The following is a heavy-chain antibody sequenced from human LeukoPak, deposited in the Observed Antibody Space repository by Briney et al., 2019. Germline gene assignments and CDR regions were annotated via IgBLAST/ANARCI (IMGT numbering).Heavy chain of an antibody. V-gene: IGHV3-48*01. J-gene: IGHJ4*02. CDR3: ASLGYSYGLTGESPAYYFDY. CDR2: ISSSSSTI. Sequence: GGSLRLPCAASGFTFSSYSMNWVRQAPGKGLEWVSYISSSSSTIYYADSVKGRFTISRDNAKNSLYLQMNSLRAEDTAVYYCASLGYSYGLTGESPAYYFDYWGQGTLVTVSS. CDR1: GFTFSSYS. D-gene: IGHD5-18*01.